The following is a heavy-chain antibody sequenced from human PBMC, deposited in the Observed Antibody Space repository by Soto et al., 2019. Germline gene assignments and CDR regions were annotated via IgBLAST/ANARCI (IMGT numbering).Heavy chain of an antibody. D-gene: IGHD2-8*01. V-gene: IGHV1-2*04. J-gene: IGHJ6*02. Sequence: SVKDSCKASGYSFTDYHIHWGRQAPVQGLEWLGRINPKSGGTSTAQKFQGWVTMTTDTSISTASMELTRLTSDDTAIYYCARGDSTDCSNGVCSFFYNHDMDVWGQGTTVTVSS. CDR1: GYSFTDYH. CDR3: ARGDSTDCSNGVCSFFYNHDMDV. CDR2: INPKSGGT.